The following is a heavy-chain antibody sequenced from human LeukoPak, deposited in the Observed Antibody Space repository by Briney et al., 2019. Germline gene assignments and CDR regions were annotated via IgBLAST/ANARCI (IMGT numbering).Heavy chain of an antibody. J-gene: IGHJ5*02. V-gene: IGHV4-38-2*02. CDR1: GHSISSGHY. Sequence: SETLSLTCTVSGHSISSGHYWGWIRRPPGKGLEWIGIMYHSGSTYYNPPLKSRVTISEDTSKNQFSLKLRSVTAADTAVYYCARGPRFGELLWHWFDPWGQGTLVTVSS. CDR2: MYHSGST. CDR3: ARGPRFGELLWHWFDP. D-gene: IGHD3-10*01.